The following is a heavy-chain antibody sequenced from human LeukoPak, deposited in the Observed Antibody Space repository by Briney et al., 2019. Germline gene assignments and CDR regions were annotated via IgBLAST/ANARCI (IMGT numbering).Heavy chain of an antibody. CDR3: ARVVRDYYDSSGYAFDI. J-gene: IGHJ3*02. V-gene: IGHV4-34*01. CDR2: ISHSGST. D-gene: IGHD3-22*01. Sequence: SETLSLTCAVYGGSFSGYYWSWIRQPPGKGLEWIGEISHSGSTNYNPSLKSRVTISVDTSKNQFSLKLSSVTAADTAVYYCARVVRDYYDSSGYAFDIWGQGTMVTVSS. CDR1: GGSFSGYY.